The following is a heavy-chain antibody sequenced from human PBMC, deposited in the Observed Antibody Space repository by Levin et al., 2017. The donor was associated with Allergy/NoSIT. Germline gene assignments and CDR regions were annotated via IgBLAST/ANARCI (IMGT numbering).Heavy chain of an antibody. J-gene: IGHJ6*02. V-gene: IGHV3-21*01. D-gene: IGHD2-15*01. CDR1: GFTFSSYS. CDR3: ARLGYCSGGSCPRGGTDYYGMDV. Sequence: NAGGSLRLSCAASGFTFSSYSMNWVRQAPGKGLEWVSSISSSSSYIYYADSVKGRFTISRDNAKNSLYLQMNSLRAEDTAVYYCARLGYCSGGSCPRGGTDYYGMDVWGQGTTVTVSS. CDR2: ISSSSSYI.